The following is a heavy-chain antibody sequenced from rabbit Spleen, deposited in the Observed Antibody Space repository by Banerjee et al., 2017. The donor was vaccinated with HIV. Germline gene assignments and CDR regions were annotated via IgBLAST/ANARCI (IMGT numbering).Heavy chain of an antibody. J-gene: IGHJ4*01. V-gene: IGHV1S47*01. D-gene: IGHD1-1*01. CDR1: GFSFSSSYD. CDR2: IDPVFGIT. Sequence: QEQLVESGGGLVQPEGSLTLTCTSSGFSFSSSYDMCWVRQAPGKGLEWIGYIDPVFGITYYANWVNGRFSISRENAQNTVFLQLNSLTAADTATYFCARGGTFSINSGFYFDLWGQGTLVTVS. CDR3: ARGGTFSINSGFYFDL.